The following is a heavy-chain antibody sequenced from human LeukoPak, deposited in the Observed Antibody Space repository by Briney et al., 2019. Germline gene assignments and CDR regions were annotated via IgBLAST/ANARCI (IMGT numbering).Heavy chain of an antibody. V-gene: IGHV4-34*01. D-gene: IGHD3-22*01. J-gene: IGHJ4*02. Sequence: SETLSLTCAVYGGSFSGYYWSWIRQPPGKGLEWIGEINHSGSTNYNPSLKSRVTISVDTSKNQFSLKLSSVTAADTAVYYCARAHDPIHYYDSSGYYYFDYWGQGTLVTVSS. CDR1: GGSFSGYY. CDR2: INHSGST. CDR3: ARAHDPIHYYDSSGYYYFDY.